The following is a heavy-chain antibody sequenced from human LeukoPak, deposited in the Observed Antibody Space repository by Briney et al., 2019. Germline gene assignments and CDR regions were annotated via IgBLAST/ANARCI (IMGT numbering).Heavy chain of an antibody. J-gene: IGHJ4*02. V-gene: IGHV3-23*01. Sequence: PGGSLRLSCAASGFTFSSYAMSWVRQAPGKGLEWVSAISGSGGSTYYADSVKGRFTISRDNSKNTLYLQMNSLRAEDTAVYYCAKDRAPLRYFDWLFDYWGQGTLVTVSS. CDR1: GFTFSSYA. CDR2: ISGSGGST. CDR3: AKDRAPLRYFDWLFDY. D-gene: IGHD3-9*01.